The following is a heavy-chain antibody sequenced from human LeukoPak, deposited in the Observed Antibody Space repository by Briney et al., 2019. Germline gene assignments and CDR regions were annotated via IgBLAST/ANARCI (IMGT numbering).Heavy chain of an antibody. Sequence: SETLSLTCTVSGGSISSYYWSWIRQPPGKGLEWIGSIYYSGSTYYNPSLKSRVTIYVDTSKNQFSLKLSSVTAADTAVYYCARITVTTSNYFDYWGQGTLVTVSS. CDR2: IYYSGST. J-gene: IGHJ4*02. CDR1: GGSISSYY. CDR3: ARITVTTSNYFDY. D-gene: IGHD4-17*01. V-gene: IGHV4-59*05.